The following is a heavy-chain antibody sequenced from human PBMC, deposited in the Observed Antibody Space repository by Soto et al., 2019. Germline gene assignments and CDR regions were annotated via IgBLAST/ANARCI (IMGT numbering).Heavy chain of an antibody. CDR3: AKAALPLIAARPSWFDP. V-gene: IGHV3-23*01. CDR1: GFTFSSYA. D-gene: IGHD6-6*01. Sequence: GSLRLSCAASGFTFSSYAMGWVRQAPGKGLEWVSAISGSGGSTYYADSVKGRFTISRDNSKNTLYLQMNSLRAEDTAVYYCAKAALPLIAARPSWFDPWGQGTLVTVSS. CDR2: ISGSGGST. J-gene: IGHJ5*02.